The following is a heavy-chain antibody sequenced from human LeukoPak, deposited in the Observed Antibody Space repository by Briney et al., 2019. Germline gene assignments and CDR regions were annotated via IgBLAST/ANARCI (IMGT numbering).Heavy chain of an antibody. V-gene: IGHV4-4*07. J-gene: IGHJ6*03. D-gene: IGHD3-9*01. CDR1: GYSISSGYY. CDR2: IHTSGST. Sequence: SETLSLTCSVSGYSISSGYYWGWIRQPAGKGLEWIGRIHTSGSTNYNPSLKSRVTMSVDTSKNQFSLKLSSVTAADTAVYYCARGGLRYFDWLPPHYYYYYYMDVWGKGTTVTISS. CDR3: ARGGLRYFDWLPPHYYYYYYMDV.